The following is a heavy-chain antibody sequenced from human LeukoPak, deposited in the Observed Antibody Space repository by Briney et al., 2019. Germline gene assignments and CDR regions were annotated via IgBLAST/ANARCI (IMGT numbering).Heavy chain of an antibody. CDR2: INPNSGGT. CDR1: GYTFTGYY. D-gene: IGHD3-3*01. J-gene: IGHJ5*02. CDR3: ARGQAIFGVVILHPNWFDP. Sequence: ASVKVSCKASGYTFTGYYMHWVRQAPGQGLEWMGWINPNSGGTNYAQKSQGRVTMTRDTSISTAYMELSRLRSDDTAVYYCARGQAIFGVVILHPNWFDPWGQGTLVTVSS. V-gene: IGHV1-2*02.